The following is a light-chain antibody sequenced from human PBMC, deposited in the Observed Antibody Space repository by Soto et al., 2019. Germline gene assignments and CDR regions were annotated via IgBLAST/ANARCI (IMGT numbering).Light chain of an antibody. CDR2: GAS. V-gene: IGKV1-39*01. J-gene: IGKJ1*01. CDR3: QESYSPLWGT. Sequence: DIQMTQSPSSLSASVGDRVTITCRTSQNINNYLNWYQQKPGKAPKVLIYGASSLQSGVPLRFSGGGSGTEFTLTISSLQSEDLATYYCQESYSPLWGTCGQGTKVEVK. CDR1: QNINNY.